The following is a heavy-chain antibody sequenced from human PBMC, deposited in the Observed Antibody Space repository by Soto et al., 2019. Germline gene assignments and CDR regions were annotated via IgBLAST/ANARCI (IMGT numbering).Heavy chain of an antibody. Sequence: QVQLVQSGAEVKKPGSSVKVSCKASGGTFSSYTISWVRQAPGQGLEWMGRIIPILGIANYAQKFQGRVTITADKSTSXXDXEXXRLRSEDTAVYYCARDEERYCRGGSCYRLCYGMDVWGQGTTVTVSS. J-gene: IGHJ6*02. CDR3: ARDEERYCRGGSCYRLCYGMDV. CDR1: GGTFSSYT. V-gene: IGHV1-69*08. D-gene: IGHD2-15*01. CDR2: IIPILGIA.